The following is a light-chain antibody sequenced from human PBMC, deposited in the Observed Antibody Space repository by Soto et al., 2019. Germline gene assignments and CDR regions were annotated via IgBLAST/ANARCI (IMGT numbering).Light chain of an antibody. CDR2: EVS. Sequence: QSALTQPASVSGTPGQSITISCTGSNSDVGIYDFVSWYQHHPGRAPKLIVSEVSHRPSGVSNRFSGSKSGNTASLTISGHQSEDEADSYCISYTSDDVRYVFGTGTKVTVL. V-gene: IGLV2-14*01. J-gene: IGLJ1*01. CDR3: ISYTSDDVRYV. CDR1: NSDVGIYDF.